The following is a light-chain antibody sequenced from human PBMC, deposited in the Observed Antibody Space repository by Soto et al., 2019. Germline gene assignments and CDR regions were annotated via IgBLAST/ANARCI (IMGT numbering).Light chain of an antibody. J-gene: IGLJ1*01. Sequence: QSVLTQPASVSGSPGQSITISCTGTSSDVGGYNYVSWYQQHPGKAPKLIIYEVSNRPSGVSNRFSGSKSVNTASLTISGLQAEDEADYYCNSYTSKSTGVFGTGTKVTVL. CDR3: NSYTSKSTGV. CDR1: SSDVGGYNY. V-gene: IGLV2-14*01. CDR2: EVS.